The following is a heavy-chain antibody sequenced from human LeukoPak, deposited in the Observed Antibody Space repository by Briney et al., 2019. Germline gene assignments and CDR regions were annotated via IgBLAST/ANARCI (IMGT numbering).Heavy chain of an antibody. CDR1: GGSISSGGYY. CDR2: IYYSGST. D-gene: IGHD4-17*01. J-gene: IGHJ2*01. Sequence: SQTLSLTCTVSGGSISSGGYYWSWIRQHPGKGLEWIGYIYYSGSTYYNPSLKSRVTISVDTSKNQFSLKLSSVTAADTAVYYCARSHYGDYLYWYFDLWAVAPWSLSPQ. CDR3: ARSHYGDYLYWYFDL. V-gene: IGHV4-31*03.